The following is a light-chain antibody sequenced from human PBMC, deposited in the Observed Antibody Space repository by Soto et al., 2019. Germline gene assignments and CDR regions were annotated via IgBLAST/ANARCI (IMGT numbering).Light chain of an antibody. J-gene: IGLJ1*01. CDR3: CSYAGSSTFYV. Sequence: QSALTQPASLSGSPGQSITISCTGTSSDVGSYNLVSWYQQHPCKAPKLMIYEGSKRPSGVSNRFSGSKSGNTASLTISGLQAEDEADYYCCSYAGSSTFYVFGTGTKVTVL. V-gene: IGLV2-23*01. CDR2: EGS. CDR1: SSDVGSYNL.